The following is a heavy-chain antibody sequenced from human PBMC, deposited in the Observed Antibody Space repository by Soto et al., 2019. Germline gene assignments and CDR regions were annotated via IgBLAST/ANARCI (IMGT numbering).Heavy chain of an antibody. V-gene: IGHV3-11*01. D-gene: IGHD2-2*01. CDR1: GFTFSDYY. J-gene: IGHJ4*02. CDR3: ARDPLCISTSCYPHYFDY. Sequence: QVQLVESGGGLVKPGGSLRLSCAASGFTFSDYYMSWIRQAPGKGLEWVSYISSSGSTIYYADSVKGRFTISRDNAKNSLYLQMNSLRAEDTAVYYCARDPLCISTSCYPHYFDYWGQGTLVTVSS. CDR2: ISSSGSTI.